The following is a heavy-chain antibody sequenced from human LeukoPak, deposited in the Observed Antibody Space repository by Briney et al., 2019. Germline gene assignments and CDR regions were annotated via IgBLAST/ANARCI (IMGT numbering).Heavy chain of an antibody. J-gene: IGHJ6*03. CDR1: GGTFSSYA. V-gene: IGHV1-69*01. CDR2: IIPIFGTA. CDR3: ARLVRGRLGYYYMDV. D-gene: IGHD3-10*02. Sequence: SVKVSCKASGGTFSSYAISWVRQAPGQGLEWMGGIIPIFGTANYAQKFQGRVTITAEESTSTAYMELSSLRSEDTAVYYCARLVRGRLGYYYMDVWGKGTTVTVSS.